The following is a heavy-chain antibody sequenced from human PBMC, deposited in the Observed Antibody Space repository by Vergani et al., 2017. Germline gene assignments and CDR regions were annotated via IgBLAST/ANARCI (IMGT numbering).Heavy chain of an antibody. CDR3: ARYCSSTSCQTGFDY. V-gene: IGHV4-30-4*08. D-gene: IGHD2-2*01. J-gene: IGHJ4*02. CDR2: IYYSGST. CDR1: GCSISSGDYY. Sequence: QVQLQESGPGLVKPSQTLSLTCTVSGCSISSGDYYWSWIRQPPGKGLEWIGYIYYSGSTYYNPSLKSRVTISVDTSKNQFSLKLSSVTAADTAVYYCARYCSSTSCQTGFDYWGQGTLVTVSS.